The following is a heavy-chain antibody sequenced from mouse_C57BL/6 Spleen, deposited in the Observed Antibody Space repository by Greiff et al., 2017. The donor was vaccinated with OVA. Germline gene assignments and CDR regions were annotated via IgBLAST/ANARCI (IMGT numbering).Heavy chain of an antibody. J-gene: IGHJ4*01. D-gene: IGHD2-2*01. CDR3: ARHGGYGYDDAMDY. V-gene: IGHV5-2*01. Sequence: EVKLMESGGGLVQPGESLKLSCESNEYEFPSHDMSWVRKTPEKRLELVAAINSDGGSTYYPDTMERRFIISRDNNKKTLYLQMSSLRSEDTALYYCARHGGYGYDDAMDYWGQGTSVTVSS. CDR1: EYEFPSHD. CDR2: INSDGGST.